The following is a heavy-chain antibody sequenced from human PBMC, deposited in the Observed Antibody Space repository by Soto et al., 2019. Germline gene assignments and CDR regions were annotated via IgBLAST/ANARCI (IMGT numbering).Heavy chain of an antibody. Sequence: SETLSLTCTVSGGSISSYYWSWIRQPPGKGLEWIGYIYYSGSTNYNPSLKSRVTISVDTSKNQFSLKLSSVTAADTAVYYCARVPSSSWSKRYYYYYYMDVWGKGTTVTVS. CDR2: IYYSGST. D-gene: IGHD6-13*01. J-gene: IGHJ6*03. CDR3: ARVPSSSWSKRYYYYYYMDV. V-gene: IGHV4-59*01. CDR1: GGSISSYY.